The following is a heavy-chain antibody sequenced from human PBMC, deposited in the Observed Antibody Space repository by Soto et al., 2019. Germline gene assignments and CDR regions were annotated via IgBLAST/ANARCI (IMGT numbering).Heavy chain of an antibody. J-gene: IGHJ4*02. CDR3: AREGPYYCSGGSCYFDY. D-gene: IGHD2-15*01. CDR1: GFTFSSYG. CDR2: IWYDGSNK. Sequence: QVQLVESGGGVVQPGRSLRLSCAASGFTFSSYGMHWVRQAPGKGLEWVAVIWYDGSNKYYADSVKGRFTISRDNSKNTLYLQMNSLRAEDTAVYYCAREGPYYCSGGSCYFDYWGQGTLVTVSS. V-gene: IGHV3-33*01.